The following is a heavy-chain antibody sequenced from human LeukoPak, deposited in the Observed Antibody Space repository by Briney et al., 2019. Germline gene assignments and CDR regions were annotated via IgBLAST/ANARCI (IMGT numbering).Heavy chain of an antibody. CDR1: GYTFTSYG. CDR2: ISAYNGNT. J-gene: IGHJ6*02. CDR3: ARVGRDGSGWYDYYYYGMDV. V-gene: IGHV1-18*01. D-gene: IGHD6-19*01. Sequence: ASVKVSCKASGYTFTSYGISWVRQAPGQGLEWMGWISAYNGNTNYAQKLQGRVTMTTDTSTSTAYMELRSPRSDDTAVYYCARVGRDGSGWYDYYYYGMDVWGQGTTVTVSS.